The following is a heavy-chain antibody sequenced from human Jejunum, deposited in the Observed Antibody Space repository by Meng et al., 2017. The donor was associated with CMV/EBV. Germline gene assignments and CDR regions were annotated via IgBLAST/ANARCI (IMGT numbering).Heavy chain of an antibody. CDR3: ARDPYSSSWNNYFDP. CDR1: SNSYF. V-gene: IGHV4-39*07. CDR2: MYYSGST. Sequence: SNSYFWAWIRQPTGKGLEWIGSMYYSGSTYHNPSLKSRATISIDTSKNQFSLSLRSLTAADSAVYYCARDPYSSSWNNYFDPWGQGILVTVSS. D-gene: IGHD6-13*01. J-gene: IGHJ5*02.